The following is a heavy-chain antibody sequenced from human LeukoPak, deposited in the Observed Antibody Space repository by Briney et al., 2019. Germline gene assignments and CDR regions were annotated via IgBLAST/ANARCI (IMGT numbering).Heavy chain of an antibody. D-gene: IGHD3-10*01. J-gene: IGHJ4*02. CDR3: ARFRAYGSGSYCWVYFDY. CDR2: NYPGDSDT. V-gene: IGHV5-51*01. CDR1: GYSFTYYW. Sequence: GESLMISWNCSGYSFTYYWIGLVRQAPREGLGLVGINYPGDSDTRYSPSFQGQVTISADKSIGTAYLQWTRLKASDTAMYYCARFRAYGSGSYCWVYFDYWGQGTLVTVSS.